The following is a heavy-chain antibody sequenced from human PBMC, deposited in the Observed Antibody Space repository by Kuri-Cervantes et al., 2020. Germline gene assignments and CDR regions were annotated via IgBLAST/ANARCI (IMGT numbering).Heavy chain of an antibody. CDR1: GFTFSSYA. Sequence: GESLKISCAASGFTFSSYAMHWVRQAPGKGLEWVSVIYSGGSTYYADSVKGRFTISRDNSKNMLYLQMNSLRAEDTAVYYCARGRRDEGYWGQGTLVTVSS. J-gene: IGHJ4*02. CDR2: IYSGGST. CDR3: ARGRRDEGY. V-gene: IGHV3-53*01.